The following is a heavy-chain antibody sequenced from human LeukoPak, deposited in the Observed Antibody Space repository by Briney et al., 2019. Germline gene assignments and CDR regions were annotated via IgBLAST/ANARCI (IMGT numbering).Heavy chain of an antibody. CDR2: ISYDGSNK. CDR3: ARDLTHGLDSGYDLPGVDAFDI. V-gene: IGHV3-30-3*01. Sequence: GGSLRLSCAASGFTFSSYAMHWVRQAPGKGLEWVAVISYDGSNKYYADSVKGRFTISRDNSKNTLYLQMNSLRAEDTAVYYCARDLTHGLDSGYDLPGVDAFDIWGQGTMVTVSS. J-gene: IGHJ3*02. CDR1: GFTFSSYA. D-gene: IGHD5-12*01.